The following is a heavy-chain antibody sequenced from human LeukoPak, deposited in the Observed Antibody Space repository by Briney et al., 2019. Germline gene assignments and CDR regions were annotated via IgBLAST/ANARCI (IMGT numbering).Heavy chain of an antibody. CDR1: GFTFSSYS. D-gene: IGHD2-2*01. CDR2: ISSSSSYI. J-gene: IGHJ6*02. V-gene: IGHV3-21*01. CDR3: AREPPDCSCSKQKTAYDMDV. Sequence: GGSLRLPCAASGFTFSSYSMNWVRQAPGKGLEWVSSISSSSSYIYYADSVKGRFTISRDNAKNSLYLQMNSLRAEDTAVYYCAREPPDCSCSKQKTAYDMDVWGQGTTVTVSS.